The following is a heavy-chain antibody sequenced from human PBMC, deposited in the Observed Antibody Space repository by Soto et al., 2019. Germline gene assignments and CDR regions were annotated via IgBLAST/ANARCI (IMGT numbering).Heavy chain of an antibody. CDR1: GGSISSGDYY. CDR3: ASSYCISTSCPIYYYYGMDV. CDR2: IYYSGSP. J-gene: IGHJ6*02. V-gene: IGHV4-30-4*01. Sequence: QVQLQESGPGLVKPSQTLSLTCTVSGGSISSGDYYWSWIRQPPGKGLGWIGYIYYSGSPYYYPSLKSRVTISVDTSKNQFSLKLSSVTAADTAVYYCASSYCISTSCPIYYYYGMDVWGQGTTVTVSS. D-gene: IGHD2-2*01.